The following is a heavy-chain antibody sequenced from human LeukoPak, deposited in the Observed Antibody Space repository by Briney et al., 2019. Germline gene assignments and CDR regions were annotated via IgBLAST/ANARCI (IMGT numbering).Heavy chain of an antibody. J-gene: IGHJ4*02. CDR1: GFPFSSYA. Sequence: GGSLRLSCAAAGFPFSSYAMSWVRQAPGKGLVWVSRINADGSLINYADSVKGRFTVFRDNAESTLYLQMNSLRAEDTAVYYCASELAHCVGDCLKNWGQGTQVTVSS. V-gene: IGHV3-74*01. CDR3: ASELAHCVGDCLKN. D-gene: IGHD2-21*02. CDR2: INADGSLI.